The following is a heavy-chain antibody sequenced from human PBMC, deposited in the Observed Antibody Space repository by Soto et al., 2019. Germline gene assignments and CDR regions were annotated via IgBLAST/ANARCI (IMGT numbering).Heavy chain of an antibody. CDR3: ARDSFGYCSGGSCYSGYFDY. D-gene: IGHD2-15*01. CDR1: GFTFSSYE. CDR2: ISSSGSTI. J-gene: IGHJ4*02. Sequence: PGGSLRLSCAASGFTFSSYEMNWVRQAPGKGLEWVSYISSSGSTIYYADSVKGRFTISRDNAKNSLYLQMNSLRAEDTAVYYCARDSFGYCSGGSCYSGYFDYWGQGTLVTVSS. V-gene: IGHV3-48*03.